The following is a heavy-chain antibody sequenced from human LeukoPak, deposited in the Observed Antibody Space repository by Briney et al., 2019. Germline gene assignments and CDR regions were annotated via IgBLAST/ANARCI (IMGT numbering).Heavy chain of an antibody. CDR3: AMRYCTNGVCYYDY. D-gene: IGHD2-8*01. CDR1: GGSISSGDYY. CDR2: IYYSGST. Sequence: SSQTLSLTCTVSGGSISSGDYYWSWIRQPPGKGLEWIGYIYYSGSTYYNPSLKSRVTISVDTSKNQLSLKLSSVTVADTAVCYCAMRYCTNGVCYYDYWGQGTLVTVSS. V-gene: IGHV4-30-4*08. J-gene: IGHJ4*02.